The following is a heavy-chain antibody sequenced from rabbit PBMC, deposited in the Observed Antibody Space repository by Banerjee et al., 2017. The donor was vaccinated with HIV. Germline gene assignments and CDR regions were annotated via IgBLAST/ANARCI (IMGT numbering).Heavy chain of an antibody. V-gene: IGHV1S40*01. Sequence: QSLEETGGDLVKPEGSLTLTCTASGFSFSNKYVMCWVRQAPGKGLEWIACINTSSGNTVYASWAKGRFTISKSSSTTVTLQGPSLTAADTATYFCARDLAGAIGWNFNLWGPGTLVTVS. CDR3: ARDLAGAIGWNFNL. CDR1: GFSFSNKYV. CDR2: INTSSGNT. D-gene: IGHD4-1*01. J-gene: IGHJ4*01.